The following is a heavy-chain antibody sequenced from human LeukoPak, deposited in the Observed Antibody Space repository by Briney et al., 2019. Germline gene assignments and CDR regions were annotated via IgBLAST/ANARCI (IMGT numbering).Heavy chain of an antibody. CDR2: IIPIFGTG. D-gene: IGHD2-2*01. Sequence: GSSVKVSCKASGGTFSSYAISWVRQAPGQGLEWMGGIIPIFGTGNYAQKFQGRVTITADESTSTAYMELSSLRSEDTAVYYCARDRGYCSSTSCYLNYYYGMDVWGKGTTVTVSS. J-gene: IGHJ6*04. CDR3: ARDRGYCSSTSCYLNYYYGMDV. CDR1: GGTFSSYA. V-gene: IGHV1-69*01.